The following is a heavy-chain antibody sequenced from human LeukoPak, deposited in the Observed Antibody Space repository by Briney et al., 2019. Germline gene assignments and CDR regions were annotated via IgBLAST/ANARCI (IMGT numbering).Heavy chain of an antibody. CDR3: AKSMYSSGWYSV. D-gene: IGHD6-19*01. V-gene: IGHV3-30-3*02. CDR1: GFIFSSHA. J-gene: IGHJ4*02. CDR2: IQYDGSEK. Sequence: PGGSLRLSCAASGFIFSSHAMHWVRQAPGKGLEWVAVIQYDGSEKRYADSVKGRFTVSRDNSKNTLYLQMNSLRAEDTAVYYCAKSMYSSGWYSVWGQGTLDTVSS.